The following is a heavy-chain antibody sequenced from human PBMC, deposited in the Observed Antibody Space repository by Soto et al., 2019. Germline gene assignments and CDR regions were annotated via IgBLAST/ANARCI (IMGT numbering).Heavy chain of an antibody. V-gene: IGHV3-48*04. CDR2: IDHSSSSV. CDR1: GFRFSSYS. J-gene: IGHJ2*01. D-gene: IGHD2-2*03. CDR3: AVGIALDRGYFDL. Sequence: EVQLVESGGGLVQPGGSLRLSCAASGFRFSSYSMNWVRQAPGKGPEWVSYIDHSSSSVRYVDSVEGRFTISRDNAKDSLRLQMNSLRVEDTAMYYCAVGIALDRGYFDLWGRGTLVTVSS.